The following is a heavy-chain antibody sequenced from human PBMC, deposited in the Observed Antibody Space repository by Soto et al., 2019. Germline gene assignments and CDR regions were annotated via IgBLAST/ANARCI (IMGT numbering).Heavy chain of an antibody. CDR2: IFYSGST. CDR3: ARQCRGVTCNWFVP. D-gene: IGHD2-15*01. CDR1: SGSISSTIYS. Sequence: SETLSLTCTVSSGSISSTIYSWDWIRQPPGKGLEWIGSIFYSGSTYYNPSLKSRVTISVDTSKNQFSLTLTSVTAADTAVYYCARQCRGVTCNWFVPWGQGTLVTVS. V-gene: IGHV4-39*01. J-gene: IGHJ5*02.